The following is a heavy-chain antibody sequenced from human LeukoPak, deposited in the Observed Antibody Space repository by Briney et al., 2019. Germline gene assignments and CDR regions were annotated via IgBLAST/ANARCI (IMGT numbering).Heavy chain of an antibody. CDR1: GFSFRSYA. J-gene: IGHJ6*02. Sequence: PGGSLRLSCAASGFSFRSYAMHWVRQAQGKGLEWVTFIWYDGSNEYYADSVKGRFTTSRDNSKNTLYLQMNSLRAEDTAVYYCAKDTSYGMDVWGQGTTVTVSS. V-gene: IGHV3-30*02. CDR3: AKDTSYGMDV. CDR2: IWYDGSNE.